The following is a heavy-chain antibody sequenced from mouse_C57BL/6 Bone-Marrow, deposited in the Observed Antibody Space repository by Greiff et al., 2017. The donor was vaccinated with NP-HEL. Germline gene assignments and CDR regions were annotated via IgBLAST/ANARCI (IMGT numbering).Heavy chain of an antibody. Sequence: EVQLVESGPGLVKPSPSLSLTCSVTGYSFTSGYYWYWIRQFPGNQLEWMGYIRYDGSTNYNPSLKNQISITRDTSKNQFCLKLNSVTTEDTAAYDCARADYYGSPSMDYWGQGTSVTVSS. D-gene: IGHD1-1*01. CDR1: GYSFTSGYY. J-gene: IGHJ4*01. CDR3: ARADYYGSPSMDY. V-gene: IGHV3-6*01. CDR2: IRYDGST.